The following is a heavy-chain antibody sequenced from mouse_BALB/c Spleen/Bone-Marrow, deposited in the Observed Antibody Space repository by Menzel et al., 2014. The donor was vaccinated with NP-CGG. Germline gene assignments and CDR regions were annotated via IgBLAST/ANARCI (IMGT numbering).Heavy chain of an antibody. CDR3: TREGAY. CDR2: INHSNGYT. V-gene: IGHV1S81*02. Sequence: QVQLQQSGAELVKPGASVKLSRKASGYTFTSYYMYWVKQRPGQGLEWIGEINHSNGYTNFNEKFKSKATLTVDKSSSTAYMQLSSLTSEDSAVYYCTREGAYWGQGTLVTVSA. J-gene: IGHJ3*01. CDR1: GYTFTSYY.